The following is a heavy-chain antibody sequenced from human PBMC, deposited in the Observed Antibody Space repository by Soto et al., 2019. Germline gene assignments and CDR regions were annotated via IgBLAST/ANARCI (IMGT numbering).Heavy chain of an antibody. D-gene: IGHD6-13*01. CDR2: IWYDGSNK. CDR3: ARDFSSSYNWFDP. V-gene: IGHV3-33*01. Sequence: GGSLRLSCAASGFTFSSYGMHWVRQAPGKGLEWVAVIWYDGSNKYYADSVKGRLTISRDNSKNTLYLQMNSLRAEDTAVYYCARDFSSSYNWFDPWGQGTLVTVSS. CDR1: GFTFSSYG. J-gene: IGHJ5*02.